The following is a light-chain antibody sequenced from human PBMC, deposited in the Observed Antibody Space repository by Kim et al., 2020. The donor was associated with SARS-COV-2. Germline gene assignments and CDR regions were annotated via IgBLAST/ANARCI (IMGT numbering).Light chain of an antibody. J-gene: IGKJ4*01. Sequence: SPGERATLSGRASQRIGTSLAWYQQRPGQAPRLLVYDASIRATGVPDRFSGSGSGTDFTLTISGLEPEDFSTYYCQQRDSWPPAVTFGGGTKLEIK. CDR3: QQRDSWPPAVT. CDR2: DAS. V-gene: IGKV3-11*01. CDR1: QRIGTS.